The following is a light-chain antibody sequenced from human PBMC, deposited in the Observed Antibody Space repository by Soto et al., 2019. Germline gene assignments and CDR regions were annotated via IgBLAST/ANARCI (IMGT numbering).Light chain of an antibody. CDR1: SSNIGNHY. V-gene: IGLV1-51*01. J-gene: IGLJ3*02. CDR2: DNN. Sequence: QSVLTQPPSVSAAPGQTVTISGSGSSSNIGNHYVSWYQQVPGTAPKLLIYDNNKRPSGIPDRFSGSNSGTSATLGITGLQTGDEADYYCGTWDTSLRTGWVFGGGTKLTVL. CDR3: GTWDTSLRTGWV.